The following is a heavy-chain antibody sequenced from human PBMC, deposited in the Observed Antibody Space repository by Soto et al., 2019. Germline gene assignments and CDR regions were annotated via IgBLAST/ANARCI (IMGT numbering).Heavy chain of an antibody. CDR3: ALLALRFLEWFKLRGYGMDV. J-gene: IGHJ6*04. D-gene: IGHD3-3*01. Sequence: QSGGSLRLSCAASGFTFSSYAMSWVRQAPGKGLEWVSAISGSGGSTYYADSVKGRFTISRDNSKNTLYLQMNSLRAEDTAVYYCALLALRFLEWFKLRGYGMDVWGKGTTVTVSS. CDR2: ISGSGGST. V-gene: IGHV3-23*01. CDR1: GFTFSSYA.